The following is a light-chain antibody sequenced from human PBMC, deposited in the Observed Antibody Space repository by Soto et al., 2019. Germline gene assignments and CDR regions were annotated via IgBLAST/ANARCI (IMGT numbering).Light chain of an antibody. V-gene: IGLV2-14*03. Sequence: QSALTQPASVSGSPGQSITISCTGTSRDIGGYNYVSWYQQHPGKAPKLIIYDVSNRPSGVSNRLSGSKSGNTAPLTISGLQAEDEADYYCSSYTSRSTVVFGGGTKLTVL. CDR1: SRDIGGYNY. J-gene: IGLJ2*01. CDR2: DVS. CDR3: SSYTSRSTVV.